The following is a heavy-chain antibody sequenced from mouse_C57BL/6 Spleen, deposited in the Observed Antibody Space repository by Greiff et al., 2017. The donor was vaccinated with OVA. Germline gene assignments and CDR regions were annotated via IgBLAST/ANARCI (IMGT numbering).Heavy chain of an antibody. Sequence: QVQLQQSGPELVKPGASVKISCKASGYAFSSSWMIWVKQRPGKGLEWIGRIYPGDGDTNYNGKFKGKATLTADKSSSTAYMQLSSLTSEDSAVYFCARGDSNYVDYWGQGTTLTVSS. CDR1: GYAFSSSW. D-gene: IGHD2-5*01. CDR3: ARGDSNYVDY. J-gene: IGHJ2*01. V-gene: IGHV1-82*01. CDR2: IYPGDGDT.